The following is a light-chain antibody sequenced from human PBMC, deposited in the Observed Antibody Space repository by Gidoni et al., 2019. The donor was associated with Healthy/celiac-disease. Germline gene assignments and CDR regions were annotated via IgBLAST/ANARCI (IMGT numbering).Light chain of an antibody. J-gene: IGKJ1*01. CDR2: AAS. CDR3: QQSYSTPGT. CDR1: QSISSS. V-gene: IGKV1-39*01. Sequence: DIQMTQSPSSLSASVGDRVTITCRESQSISSSLNWYHQKPGKAPKLLIYAASSLQSGVPSRFSSSGSGTDFTLTIRSLQPEDFATYYCQQSYSTPGTFGQGTKVEIK.